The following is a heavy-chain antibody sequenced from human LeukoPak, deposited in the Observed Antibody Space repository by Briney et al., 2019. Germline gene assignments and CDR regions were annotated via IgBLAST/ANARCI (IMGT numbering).Heavy chain of an antibody. Sequence: PSEPLSLTCAVYGGSFSGYYWSWIRQPPGKGLEWIGEINHSGSTNYNPPLKSRVTISVDTAKIQFSRKLSSVTAADTAVYYCASPKLGVAVAGTGDYWGQGTLVTVSS. CDR3: ASPKLGVAVAGTGDY. CDR2: INHSGST. V-gene: IGHV4-34*01. CDR1: GGSFSGYY. J-gene: IGHJ4*02. D-gene: IGHD6-19*01.